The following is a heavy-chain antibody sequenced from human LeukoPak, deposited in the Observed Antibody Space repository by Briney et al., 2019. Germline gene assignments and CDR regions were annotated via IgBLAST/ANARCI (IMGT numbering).Heavy chain of an antibody. CDR1: GFTFSSYG. J-gene: IGHJ3*02. D-gene: IGHD3-16*01. CDR3: ARPLRYAFDI. Sequence: GGSLRLSCAASGFTFSSYGMHWVRQAPGKGLEWVAVISYDGSNKYYVDSVKGRFTISRDNSKNTLYLQMNSLRAEDTAVYYCARPLRYAFDIWGQGTMVTVSS. V-gene: IGHV3-30*03. CDR2: ISYDGSNK.